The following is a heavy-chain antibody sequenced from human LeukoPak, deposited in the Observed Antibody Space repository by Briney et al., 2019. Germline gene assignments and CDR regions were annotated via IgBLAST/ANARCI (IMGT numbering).Heavy chain of an antibody. Sequence: PSETLSLTCAVYGGSFSGYYWSWIRQPPGKGLEWIGEINHSGSTNYNPSLKSRVTISVDTSKNQFSLKLSSVTAADTAVYYCARDCRRGSSWYRNWFDPWGQGTLVTVSS. J-gene: IGHJ5*02. CDR1: GGSFSGYY. CDR2: INHSGST. CDR3: ARDCRRGSSWYRNWFDP. D-gene: IGHD6-13*01. V-gene: IGHV4-34*01.